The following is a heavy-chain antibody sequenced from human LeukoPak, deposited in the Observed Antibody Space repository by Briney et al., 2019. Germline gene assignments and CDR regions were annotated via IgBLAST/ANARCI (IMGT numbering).Heavy chain of an antibody. CDR1: GYTFTSYA. J-gene: IGHJ4*02. V-gene: IGHV1-3*01. Sequence: ASVKVSCKASGYTFTSYAMHWVRQAPGQRLEWMGWINAGNGNTKYSQKFQGRVTITRDTSASTAYMELSSLRSEDTAVYYSARDGEYSGYGYWGQGTLVTVSS. CDR2: INAGNGNT. CDR3: ARDGEYSGYGY. D-gene: IGHD5-12*01.